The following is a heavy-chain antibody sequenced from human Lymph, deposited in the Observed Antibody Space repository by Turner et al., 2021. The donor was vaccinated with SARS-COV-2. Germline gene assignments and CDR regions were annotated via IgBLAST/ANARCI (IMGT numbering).Heavy chain of an antibody. V-gene: IGHV4-39*01. CDR1: GGSISSSSYY. J-gene: IGHJ4*02. CDR2: IYYSGST. Sequence: QLQLQESGPGLVKPSETLSLTCTVSGGSISSSSYYWGWIRQPPGKGLEWIGSIYYSGSTYYNPSLKSRVTISVDTSKNQFSLKLSSVTAADTAVYYCARHAYRFYVSSLLFDSWGQGTLVTVSS. D-gene: IGHD3-10*02. CDR3: ARHAYRFYVSSLLFDS.